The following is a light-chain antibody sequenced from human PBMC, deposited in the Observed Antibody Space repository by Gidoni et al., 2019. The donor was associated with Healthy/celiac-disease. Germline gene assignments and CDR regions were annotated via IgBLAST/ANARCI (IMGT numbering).Light chain of an antibody. Sequence: EIVMTQSPATLSVSPGERATLSCRASQSVSSNLAWYQQKPGQAPRLLIYGASTRATGIPARFGGSGSGTEFTLTISSLQSEDFAVYYCQQYNNWPWGTFGQGTKLEIK. V-gene: IGKV3-15*01. CDR3: QQYNNWPWGT. J-gene: IGKJ2*01. CDR2: GAS. CDR1: QSVSSN.